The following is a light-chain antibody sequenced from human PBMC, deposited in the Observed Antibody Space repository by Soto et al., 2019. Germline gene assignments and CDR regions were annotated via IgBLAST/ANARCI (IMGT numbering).Light chain of an antibody. CDR3: TSYTTSSTLVV. V-gene: IGLV2-14*03. J-gene: IGLJ2*01. Sequence: QSALTQPASVSGSPGQSITISCTGTTSDVGGYNYVSWYQQHPGKAPKLMIYDASNRPSGVSNRFSGSKSGNTASLTISGLQAEDEAAYYCTSYTTSSTLVVFGGGTKVTVL. CDR1: TSDVGGYNY. CDR2: DAS.